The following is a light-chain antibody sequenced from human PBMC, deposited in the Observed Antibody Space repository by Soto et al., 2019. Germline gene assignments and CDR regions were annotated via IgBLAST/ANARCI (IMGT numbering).Light chain of an antibody. V-gene: IGKV3D-20*02. CDR1: QSVSSGY. CDR3: QQRHMWPIT. CDR2: GAS. Sequence: EIVLTQSPGTLSLSPGERATLSCRASQSVSSGYLAWYQHKPGQAPRLLIFGASIRSAGIPDRFTGSGSGTDFTLTISSLEPEDSAVYYCQQRHMWPITFGQGTRLEI. J-gene: IGKJ5*01.